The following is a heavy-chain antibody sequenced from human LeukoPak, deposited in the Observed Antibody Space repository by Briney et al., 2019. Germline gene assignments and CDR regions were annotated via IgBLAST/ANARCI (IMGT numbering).Heavy chain of an antibody. CDR1: GGSFSGYY. CDR3: ARGQPSLNYDFWSGYPYYFDY. CDR2: INHSGST. V-gene: IGHV4-34*01. Sequence: PSETLSLTCAVYGGSFSGYYWSWIRQPPGKGLEWIGEINHSGSTNYNPSLKSRVTISVDTSKNQFSLKLSSVTAADTAVYYCARGQPSLNYDFWSGYPYYFDYWGQGTLVTVSS. D-gene: IGHD3-3*01. J-gene: IGHJ4*02.